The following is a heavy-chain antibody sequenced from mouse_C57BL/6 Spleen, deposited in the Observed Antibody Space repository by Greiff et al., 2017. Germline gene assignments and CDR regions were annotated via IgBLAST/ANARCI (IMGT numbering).Heavy chain of an antibody. D-gene: IGHD2-4*01. J-gene: IGHJ1*03. V-gene: IGHV1-18*01. CDR1: GYTFTDYN. Sequence: EVQLQQSGPELVKPGASVKIPCKASGYTFTDYNMDWVKQSHGKSLEWIGDINPNNGGTIYNQKFKGKATLTVDKSSSTAYMELRSLTSEDTAVYYCARYPTTMITNGYFDVWGTGTPVTVSS. CDR2: INPNNGGT. CDR3: ARYPTTMITNGYFDV.